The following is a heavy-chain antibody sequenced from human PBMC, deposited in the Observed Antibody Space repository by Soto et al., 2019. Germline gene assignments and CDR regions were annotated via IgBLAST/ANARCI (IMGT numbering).Heavy chain of an antibody. D-gene: IGHD4-4*01. CDR3: ARTYSNYDNWFDP. CDR1: GASISGFY. CDR2: IYATGTT. J-gene: IGHJ5*02. V-gene: IGHV4-4*07. Sequence: SETLSLTCTVSGASISGFYWSWIRKSAGKGLEWIGRIYATGTTDYNPSLKSRVMMSVDTSIDQFSLKLSSVTAADTAMYYCARTYSNYDNWFDPWGQGTLVTVSS.